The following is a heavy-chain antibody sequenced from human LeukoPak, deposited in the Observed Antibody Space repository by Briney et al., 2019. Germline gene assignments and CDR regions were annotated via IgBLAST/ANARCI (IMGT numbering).Heavy chain of an antibody. J-gene: IGHJ4*02. D-gene: IGHD2-15*01. V-gene: IGHV1-18*01. CDR2: ISAYNGNT. Sequence: GASVKVSCKASGYTFTSYGISWVRQAPGQGLEWMGWISAYNGNTNYEQKLQGRVTMTTDTSTSTAYMELRSLRSDDTAVYYCARVRGLGYCYTGTCYTGDYWGQGTLVTVSS. CDR3: ARVRGLGYCYTGTCYTGDY. CDR1: GYTFTSYG.